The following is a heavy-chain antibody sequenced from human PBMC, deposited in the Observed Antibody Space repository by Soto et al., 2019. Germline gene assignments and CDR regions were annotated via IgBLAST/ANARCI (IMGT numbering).Heavy chain of an antibody. V-gene: IGHV3-48*01. J-gene: IGHJ6*03. CDR3: ARVGGVDTAMVFYYYMDV. D-gene: IGHD5-18*01. CDR2: ISSSSSTI. CDR1: GFTFSSYS. Sequence: GGSLRLSCAASGFTFSSYSMSWVRQAPGKGLEWVSYISSSSSTIYYADSVKGRFTISRDNAKNSLYLQMNSLRAEDTAVYYCARVGGVDTAMVFYYYMDVWGKGTTVTVSS.